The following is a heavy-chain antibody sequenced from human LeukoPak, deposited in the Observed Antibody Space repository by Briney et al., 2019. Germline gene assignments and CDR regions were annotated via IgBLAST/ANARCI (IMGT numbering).Heavy chain of an antibody. J-gene: IGHJ4*02. Sequence: GGSLRLSCTVSGFAFNRYGLHWVRQAPGKGLQWVAVISYDGNNKYYADSVKGRFTISRDNSKNTLYLQLDSLRIEDTGVYYCAKWFQDSVGLPFHLDHWGQGTLVSVSS. CDR1: GFAFNRYG. D-gene: IGHD2-21*01. V-gene: IGHV3-30*18. CDR3: AKWFQDSVGLPFHLDH. CDR2: ISYDGNNK.